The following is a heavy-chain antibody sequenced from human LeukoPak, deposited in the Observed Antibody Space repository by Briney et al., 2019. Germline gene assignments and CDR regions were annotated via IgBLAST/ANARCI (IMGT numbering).Heavy chain of an antibody. V-gene: IGHV3-48*03. CDR2: FSSSGSAF. J-gene: IGHJ4*02. CDR3: ARSARLMKGVVEVTALDD. CDR1: GFTFRSYE. Sequence: PGGPLRLSCEDSGFTFRSYEMNWVRQAPGKGLEWIAYFSSSGSAFSYADSVKGRFTIARDNAKNLVYLEMNSLRADDTAVYYCARSARLMKGVVEVTALDDWGQGTLVTVSS. D-gene: IGHD3-3*01.